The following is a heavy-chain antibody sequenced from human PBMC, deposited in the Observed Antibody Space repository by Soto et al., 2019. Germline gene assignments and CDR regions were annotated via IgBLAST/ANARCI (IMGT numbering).Heavy chain of an antibody. CDR1: GGSISSGGYS. D-gene: IGHD5-12*01. J-gene: IGHJ4*02. Sequence: QLQLQESGSGLVKPSQTLSLTCAASGGSISSGGYSWSWIRQPPGKGLEWIGYIYHSGSTYYNPSLKSRVTIAVDRAKHQFSLNLSSVTAADKAVYYSAAGGGLPRYYWGQGTLVTVSS. CDR3: AAGGGLPRYY. CDR2: IYHSGST. V-gene: IGHV4-30-2*01.